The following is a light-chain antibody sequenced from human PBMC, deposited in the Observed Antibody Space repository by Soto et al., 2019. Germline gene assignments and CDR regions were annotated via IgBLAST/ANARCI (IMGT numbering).Light chain of an antibody. V-gene: IGKV1-27*01. CDR2: AAS. CDR3: QKYNSAPQWT. Sequence: DIQMTQSPSSLSASVGDRVTITCRSSQGISNYLAWYQQKPGKVPKLLIYAASTLQSGVPSRFSGSGSGTDFTLTISSLQPEDVATYYCQKYNSAPQWTFGQGTKV. CDR1: QGISNY. J-gene: IGKJ1*01.